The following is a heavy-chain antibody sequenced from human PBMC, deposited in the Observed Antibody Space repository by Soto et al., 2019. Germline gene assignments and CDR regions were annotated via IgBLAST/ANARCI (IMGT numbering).Heavy chain of an antibody. V-gene: IGHV4-39*01. Sequence: QLQLQESGPGLVKPSETLSLTSTVSSGSISSSSYYWGWIRQPPGKGLEWIGSIYYSASTHYNPAHKSRVTISVDTSKNQFSLQRSSVTAADTDVYSCASRASAMIPFDYWGQGTLVTVSS. CDR3: ASRASAMIPFDY. J-gene: IGHJ4*02. D-gene: IGHD3-16*01. CDR2: IYYSAST. CDR1: SGSISSSSYY.